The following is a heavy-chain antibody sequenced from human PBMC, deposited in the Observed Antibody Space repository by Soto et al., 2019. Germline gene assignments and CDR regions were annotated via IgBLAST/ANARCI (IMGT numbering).Heavy chain of an antibody. J-gene: IGHJ6*03. D-gene: IGHD6-13*01. Sequence: GGSLRLSCAASGFTFSDYYMSWIRQAPGKGLEWVSYISSSGSTIYYADSVKGRFTISRDNAKNSLYLQMNSLRAEDTAVYYCARDFLAAAGKPLDYYYYYMDVWGKGTTVTVSS. V-gene: IGHV3-11*01. CDR1: GFTFSDYY. CDR3: ARDFLAAAGKPLDYYYYYMDV. CDR2: ISSSGSTI.